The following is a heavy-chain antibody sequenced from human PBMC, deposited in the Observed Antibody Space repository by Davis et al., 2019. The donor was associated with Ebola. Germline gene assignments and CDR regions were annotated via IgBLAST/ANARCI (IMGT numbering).Heavy chain of an antibody. CDR2: IYSGGST. D-gene: IGHD3-3*01. CDR3: AKLRFLECFYGSCYMDV. CDR1: GFTVSSNY. J-gene: IGHJ6*03. V-gene: IGHV3-53*01. Sequence: GESLKISCAASGFTVSSNYMNWVRQAPGKGLEWVSVIYSGGSTYYADSVKGRFTISRDNSKNTLYLQMNSMRVEDTAVYYCAKLRFLECFYGSCYMDVWGKGTTVTVSS.